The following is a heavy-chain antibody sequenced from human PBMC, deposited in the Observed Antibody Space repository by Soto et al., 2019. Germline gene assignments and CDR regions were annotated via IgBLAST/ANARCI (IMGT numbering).Heavy chain of an antibody. CDR3: ARANIVVVPAAVNNAFDI. Sequence: QLQLQESGSGLVKPSQTLSLTCAVSGGSISNGGYSWSWIRQPPGKGLEWIGYIYHSGSTYYNPSLKSRVTISVDRSKNQFSLKLSSVTAADTAVYYCARANIVVVPAAVNNAFDIWGQGTMVTVSS. CDR2: IYHSGST. J-gene: IGHJ3*02. D-gene: IGHD2-2*01. CDR1: GGSISNGGYS. V-gene: IGHV4-30-2*01.